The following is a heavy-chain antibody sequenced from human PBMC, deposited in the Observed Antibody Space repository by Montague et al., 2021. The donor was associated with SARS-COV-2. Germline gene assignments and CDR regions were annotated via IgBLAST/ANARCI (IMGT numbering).Heavy chain of an antibody. Sequence: SLRLSCAGSGFTFSSYSMNWVRQAPGKGLEWVSSISGTSKYIFYADSVKGRFTISRDNAKNSLYLQMNSLRAEDTAVYCCARGDFDILTGYYPLFDYWGQGTLVTVSS. V-gene: IGHV3-21*01. CDR2: ISGTSKYI. J-gene: IGHJ4*02. CDR3: ARGDFDILTGYYPLFDY. CDR1: GFTFSSYS. D-gene: IGHD3-9*01.